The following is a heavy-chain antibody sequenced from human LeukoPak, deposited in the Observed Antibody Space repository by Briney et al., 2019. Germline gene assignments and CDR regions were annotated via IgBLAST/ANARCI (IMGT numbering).Heavy chain of an antibody. CDR1: GYTFTGYY. CDR3: AFGPYSGYVLHY. J-gene: IGHJ4*02. V-gene: IGHV1-2*02. D-gene: IGHD5-12*01. Sequence: ASVTVSCKASGYTFTGYYMHWVRQAPGQGLEWMGWINPNSGGTNYAQKFQGRVTMTRDTSISTAYMELSRLRSDDTAVYYCAFGPYSGYVLHYWGQGTLVTVSS. CDR2: INPNSGGT.